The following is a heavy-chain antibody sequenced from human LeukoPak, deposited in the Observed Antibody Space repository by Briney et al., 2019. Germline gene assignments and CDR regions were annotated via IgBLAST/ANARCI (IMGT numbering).Heavy chain of an antibody. V-gene: IGHV1-46*01. J-gene: IGHJ3*02. CDR3: ARVRDGYNDAFDI. CDR1: GYPFTSYG. CDR2: FNPSGGST. Sequence: GASVKVSCKASGYPFTSYGISWVRQAPGQGLEWMGVFNPSGGSTSYAQKFQGRVTMTRDTSTSTVYMELSSLRSEDAAVYYCARVRDGYNDAFDIWGQGTMVSVSS. D-gene: IGHD5-24*01.